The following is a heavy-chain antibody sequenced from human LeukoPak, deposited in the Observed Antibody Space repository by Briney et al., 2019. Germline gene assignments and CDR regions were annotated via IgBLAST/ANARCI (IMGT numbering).Heavy chain of an antibody. CDR2: VSGSGGST. D-gene: IGHD6-13*01. J-gene: IGHJ4*02. CDR1: GFTFNTYG. CDR3: ATERYSSTEGFDY. Sequence: PGGSLRLSCAASGFTFNTYGMSWVRQAPGKGPEWVSGVSGSGGSTYYADSVKGRFTVSRDNSKDMLYLQMNSLGAEDTAVYYCATERYSSTEGFDYWGQGTLVSVSS. V-gene: IGHV3-23*01.